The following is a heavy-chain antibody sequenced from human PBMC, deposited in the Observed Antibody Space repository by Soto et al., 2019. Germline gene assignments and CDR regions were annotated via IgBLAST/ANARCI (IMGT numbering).Heavy chain of an antibody. CDR2: ISYDGSNK. J-gene: IGHJ4*02. CDR3: AKERAGIVVVTASIPVY. CDR1: GFTFSSYG. V-gene: IGHV3-30*18. Sequence: QVQLVESGGGVVQPGRSLRLSCAASGFTFSSYGMHWVRQAPGKGLEWVAVISYDGSNKYYADSVKGRFTISRDNSKNTLYLQMNSLRAEDTAVYYCAKERAGIVVVTASIPVYWGQGTLVTVSS. D-gene: IGHD2-21*02.